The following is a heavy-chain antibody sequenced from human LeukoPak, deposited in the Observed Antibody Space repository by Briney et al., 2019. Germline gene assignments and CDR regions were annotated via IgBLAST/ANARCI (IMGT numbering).Heavy chain of an antibody. D-gene: IGHD1-26*01. CDR2: IFPGDSDT. CDR1: GYIFANYW. Sequence: GESLKISCKASGYIFANYWIGWVRQMPGKGLEWMGIIFPGDSDTRYSPSFQGQVTISVDKSINTAYLQWRSLKAADTAMYYCAGAKGATYLDHWGQGTPVTVSS. CDR3: AGAKGATYLDH. J-gene: IGHJ4*01. V-gene: IGHV5-51*01.